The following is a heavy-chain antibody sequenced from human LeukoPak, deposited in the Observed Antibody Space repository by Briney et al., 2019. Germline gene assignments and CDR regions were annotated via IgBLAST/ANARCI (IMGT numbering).Heavy chain of an antibody. CDR1: GITFSSYG. Sequence: PGGSLRLSCAASGITFSSYGMSWVRQAPGKGLEWVSSISSTGGTTCYADSVKGRFTISRDNSKNTLYPQMNSLRAEDTAIYYCAKNGDRGAYCTGGTCYPYFYYYMDVWGKGTTVTI. V-gene: IGHV3-23*01. J-gene: IGHJ6*03. CDR3: AKNGDRGAYCTGGTCYPYFYYYMDV. CDR2: ISSTGGTT. D-gene: IGHD2-15*01.